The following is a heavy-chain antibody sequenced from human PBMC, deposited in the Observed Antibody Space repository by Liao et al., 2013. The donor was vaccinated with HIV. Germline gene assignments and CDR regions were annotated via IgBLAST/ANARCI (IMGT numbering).Heavy chain of an antibody. V-gene: IGHV4-39*07. CDR1: GGSISSSIYY. D-gene: IGHD3-3*01. J-gene: IGHJ4*02. CDR2: IYYSGNT. CDR3: ARSIFGVVIPSGYFDY. Sequence: QLQLQESGPGLVKPSETLSLTCTVSGGSISSSIYYWGWIRQPPGKGLEWIGSIYYSGNTYYNPSLKSRVTISVDTSKNHFSLKLTSVTAADTAVYYCARSIFGVVIPSGYFDYWGQGTLVTVSS.